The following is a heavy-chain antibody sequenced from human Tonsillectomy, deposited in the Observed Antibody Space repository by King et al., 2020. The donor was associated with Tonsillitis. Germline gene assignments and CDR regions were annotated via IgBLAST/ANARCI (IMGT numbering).Heavy chain of an antibody. Sequence: VQLVESGGGLVQPGRSLRLSCAASGFTFDDYAMHWVRQAPGKGLECVSGITWKSGSMGYADSVKGRFTISRDNAKNSLYLQMNSLRAEDTALYYCAKDIMRSEYMPTVPSREGTYYYYYYGIDVWGQGTTGTVSP. CDR3: AKDIMRSEYMPTVPSREGTYYYYYYGIDV. CDR1: GFTFDDYA. D-gene: IGHD3-3*01. V-gene: IGHV3-9*01. J-gene: IGHJ6*01. CDR2: ITWKSGSM.